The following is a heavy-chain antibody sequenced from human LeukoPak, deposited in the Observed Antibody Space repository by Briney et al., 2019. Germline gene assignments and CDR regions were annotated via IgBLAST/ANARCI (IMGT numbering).Heavy chain of an antibody. Sequence: ASVKVSCKASGYTFTSYGISWVRQAPGQGLEWMGWISAYNGNTNYAQKLQGRVTMTTDTSSSTAYMELRSLRSDDTAVYYCATSRYCSGASCYSDTWGQGTMVTVSS. CDR3: ATSRYCSGASCYSDT. V-gene: IGHV1-18*01. J-gene: IGHJ3*02. D-gene: IGHD2-15*01. CDR1: GYTFTSYG. CDR2: ISAYNGNT.